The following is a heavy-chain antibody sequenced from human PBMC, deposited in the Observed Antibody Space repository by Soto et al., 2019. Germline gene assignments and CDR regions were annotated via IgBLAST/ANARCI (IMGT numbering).Heavy chain of an antibody. J-gene: IGHJ6*02. D-gene: IGHD6-19*01. CDR2: ISSSSSTI. CDR3: ARNGSGCGNYCRYGMDR. CDR1: GVTFSSYS. V-gene: IGHV3-48*02. Sequence: EVQLVESGGGLVQHGGSLRLSCPASGVTFSSYSMNWVRQAAGKGLEWVAYISSSSSTIYYADSVKGRFTISRDNAKHSLYLQMNSLRDQDTAADYGARNGSGCGNYCRYGMDRWRQGTKVSVSS.